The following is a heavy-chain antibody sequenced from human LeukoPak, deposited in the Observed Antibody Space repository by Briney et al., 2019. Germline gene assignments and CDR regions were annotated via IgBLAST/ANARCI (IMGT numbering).Heavy chain of an antibody. CDR3: ARDG. CDR2: VFQSGST. Sequence: PSETLSLTCTVSGYSISTGYYWGWFRQTPGKGLEWIASVFQSGSTYYNPSLESRVSMSVDMSKNQFSLKLKSVTAADTAVYYCARDGWGQGTLVTVSS. J-gene: IGHJ4*02. V-gene: IGHV4-38-2*02. CDR1: GYSISTGYY.